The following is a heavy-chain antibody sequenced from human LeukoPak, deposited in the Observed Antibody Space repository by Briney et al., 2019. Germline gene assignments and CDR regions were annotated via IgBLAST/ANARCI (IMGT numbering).Heavy chain of an antibody. Sequence: SETLSLTCTVSGGSISSYYWSWIRQPPGKGLEWIGYIYTSGSTNYNPSLKSRVTISVDTSKNQFSLKLSSVTAADTAVYYCARSPWGAMVFEIDYWGQGTLVTVSS. D-gene: IGHD5-18*01. V-gene: IGHV4-4*09. CDR2: IYTSGST. J-gene: IGHJ4*02. CDR3: ARSPWGAMVFEIDY. CDR1: GGSISSYY.